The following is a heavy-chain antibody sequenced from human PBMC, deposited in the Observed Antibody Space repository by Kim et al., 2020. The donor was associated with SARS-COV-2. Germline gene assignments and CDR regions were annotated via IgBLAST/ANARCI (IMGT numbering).Heavy chain of an antibody. CDR3: AIASAYSSGFDY. D-gene: IGHD6-19*01. Sequence: YYNPALKGRVTMSVETSKNQFSRKLSSVTAADTAVYYCAIASAYSSGFDYWGQGTLVTVSS. V-gene: IGHV4-39*01. J-gene: IGHJ4*02.